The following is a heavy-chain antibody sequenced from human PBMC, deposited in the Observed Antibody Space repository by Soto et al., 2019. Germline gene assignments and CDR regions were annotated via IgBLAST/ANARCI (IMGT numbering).Heavy chain of an antibody. V-gene: IGHV3-23*01. J-gene: IGHJ4*02. CDR3: AKSGITMIVVVITPVAYFDY. D-gene: IGHD3-22*01. CDR2: ISGSGGST. CDR1: GFTFSSYA. Sequence: WGSLSLSCAGSGFTFSSYAMSWVRQAPGKGLEWVSAISGSGGSTYYADSVKGRFTISRDNSKNTLYLQMNSLRAEDTAVYYCAKSGITMIVVVITPVAYFDYWGQGTLVTVSS.